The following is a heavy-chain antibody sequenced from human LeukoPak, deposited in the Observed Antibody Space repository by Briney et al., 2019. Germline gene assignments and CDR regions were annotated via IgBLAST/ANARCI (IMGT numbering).Heavy chain of an antibody. Sequence: GASVKVSRKASGCTFTSYDINWVRQATGQGLEWMGWMNPNSGNTGYAQKFQGRVTMTRNTSISTAYMELSSLTSEDTAVYYCARGRHPGPTWISEYWGQGTLVTVSS. CDR3: ARGRHPGPTWISEY. CDR2: MNPNSGNT. D-gene: IGHD5-12*01. V-gene: IGHV1-8*01. J-gene: IGHJ4*02. CDR1: GCTFTSYD.